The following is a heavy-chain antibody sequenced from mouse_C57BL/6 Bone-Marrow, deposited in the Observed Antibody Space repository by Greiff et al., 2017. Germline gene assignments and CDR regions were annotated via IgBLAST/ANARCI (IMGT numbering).Heavy chain of an antibody. J-gene: IGHJ3*01. CDR1: GFNIKDDY. CDR2: IDPENGDT. Sequence: EVQLQPSGAELVRPGASVKLSCTASGFNIKDDYMHWVKQRPEQGLAWIGWIDPENGDTEYASKFQGKATITADTSSNTAYLQLSSLTSEDTAVYYCTFLYYYGRDAWFAYWGQGTLVTVSA. D-gene: IGHD1-1*01. CDR3: TFLYYYGRDAWFAY. V-gene: IGHV14-4*01.